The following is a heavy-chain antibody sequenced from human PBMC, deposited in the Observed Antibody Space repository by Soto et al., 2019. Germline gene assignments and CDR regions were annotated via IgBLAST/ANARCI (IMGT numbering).Heavy chain of an antibody. CDR2: IYYSGST. CDR3: ARDRVVRGVMGPRGKNWFDP. V-gene: IGHV4-39*07. Sequence: PSETLSLTCTVSGGSISSSNYYWAWIRQSPGNGLDWIGSIYYSGSTYYNPSLKSRVTISADTSKNQFSLKLSSVTAADTAVYYCARDRVVRGVMGPRGKNWFDPWGQGTLVTVSS. D-gene: IGHD3-10*01. J-gene: IGHJ5*02. CDR1: GGSISSSNYY.